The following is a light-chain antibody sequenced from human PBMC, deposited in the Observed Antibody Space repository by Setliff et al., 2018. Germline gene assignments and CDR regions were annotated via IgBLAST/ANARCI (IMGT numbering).Light chain of an antibody. Sequence: QSVLTQPPSVSGAPGQRVTISCAGRSSNIGTGYDVHWYQQLPGTAPKLLIYGNNIRPSGVPDRFSGSQSGTSASLAITGLHSEDEAEFYCQSYDSSLSAYVFGTGTKVTVL. J-gene: IGLJ1*01. CDR3: QSYDSSLSAYV. V-gene: IGLV1-40*01. CDR2: GNN. CDR1: SSNIGTGYD.